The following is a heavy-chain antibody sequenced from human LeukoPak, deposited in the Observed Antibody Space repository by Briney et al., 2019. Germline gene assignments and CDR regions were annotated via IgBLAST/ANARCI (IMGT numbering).Heavy chain of an antibody. V-gene: IGHV4-59*01. CDR1: GVSIRSYF. J-gene: IGHJ4*02. CDR3: ARDNKVAVAGSFDY. Sequence: SETLSLTCTVSGVSIRSYFWSWIRQPPGKGLEWIGYIYYSGSANYNPSLKNRVTMSVDTSENQFSLKLSSVTAAGTAVYYCARDNKVAVAGSFDYWGQGTLVTVSS. D-gene: IGHD6-19*01. CDR2: IYYSGSA.